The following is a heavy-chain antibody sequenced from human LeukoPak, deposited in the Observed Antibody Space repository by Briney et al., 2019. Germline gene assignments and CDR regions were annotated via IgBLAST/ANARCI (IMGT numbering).Heavy chain of an antibody. J-gene: IGHJ6*03. CDR1: GGSISSYY. Sequence: SETLSLTCTVSGGSISSYYWSWIRRPAGKGLEWIRRIYTSGRTNYNPSLKRRVTISVDTSKNQFSLKLSSVTAADTAVYYCARGNYDILTGTTHYYYYMEVWGKGTTVTVSS. D-gene: IGHD3-9*01. CDR3: ARGNYDILTGTTHYYYYMEV. V-gene: IGHV4-4*07. CDR2: IYTSGRT.